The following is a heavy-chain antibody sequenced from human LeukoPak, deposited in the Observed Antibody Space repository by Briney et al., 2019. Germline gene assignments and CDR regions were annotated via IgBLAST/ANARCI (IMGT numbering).Heavy chain of an antibody. Sequence: SETLSLTCAVYGGSFSGYYWSWIRQPPGKGLEWIGEINHSGSTNCNPSLKSRVTISVDTSKNQFSLKLSSVTAADTAVYYCARWGYSSSWYLFGASSEYFQHWGQGTLVTVSS. CDR1: GGSFSGYY. V-gene: IGHV4-34*01. CDR2: INHSGST. D-gene: IGHD6-13*01. J-gene: IGHJ1*01. CDR3: ARWGYSSSWYLFGASSEYFQH.